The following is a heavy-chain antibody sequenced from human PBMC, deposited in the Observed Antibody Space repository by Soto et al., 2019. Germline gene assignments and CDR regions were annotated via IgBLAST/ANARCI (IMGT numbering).Heavy chain of an antibody. J-gene: IGHJ4*02. CDR3: AREDSIIIPAVSDF. Sequence: GGSLRLSCTVSGFAFNNYGINWVRQAPGKGLEWVSSISKSGYTYYSDSVKGRFAISRDNAKSSVSLQMNTLRVEDTAVYYCAREDSIIIPAVSDFWGQGALVTVSS. V-gene: IGHV3-21*01. CDR2: ISKSGYT. D-gene: IGHD2-2*01. CDR1: GFAFNNYG.